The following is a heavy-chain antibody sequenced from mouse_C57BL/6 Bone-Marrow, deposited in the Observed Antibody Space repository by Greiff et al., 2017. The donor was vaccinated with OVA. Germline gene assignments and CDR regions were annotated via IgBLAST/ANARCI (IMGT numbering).Heavy chain of an antibody. D-gene: IGHD1-1*01. J-gene: IGHJ2*01. CDR1: GFNIKDYY. Sequence: VQLKESGAELVKPGASVKLSCTASGFNIKDYYMHWVKQRTEQGLEWIGRIDPEDGETKYAPKFQGKATITADTSSNTAYLQLSSLTSEDTAVYYCGWDTTVVAKGDYWGQGTTLTVSS. V-gene: IGHV14-2*01. CDR2: IDPEDGET. CDR3: GWDTTVVAKGDY.